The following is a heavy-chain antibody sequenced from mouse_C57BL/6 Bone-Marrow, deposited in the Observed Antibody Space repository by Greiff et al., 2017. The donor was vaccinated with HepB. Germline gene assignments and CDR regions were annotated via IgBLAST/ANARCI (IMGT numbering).Heavy chain of an antibody. V-gene: IGHV1-50*01. CDR1: GYTFTSYW. CDR3: ARWGDGPFAY. J-gene: IGHJ3*01. CDR2: IDPSDSYT. D-gene: IGHD2-3*01. Sequence: QVQLQQPGAELVKPGASVKLSCKASGYTFTSYWMQWVKQRPGQGLEWIGEIDPSDSYTNYNQKFKGKATLTVDTSSSTAYMQLSSLTSEDSAVYYCARWGDGPFAYWGQGTLVTVSA.